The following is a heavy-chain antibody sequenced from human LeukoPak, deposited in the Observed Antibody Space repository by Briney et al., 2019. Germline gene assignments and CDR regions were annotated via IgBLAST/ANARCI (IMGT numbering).Heavy chain of an antibody. V-gene: IGHV3-74*01. Sequence: GGSLRLSCAASGFTFSNFWMHWVRQAPGKGLVWVALIYGDGSFTRYADSVKGRFTISRDNAKNTVYLQMNSLRAEDTAVYYCARAQSGFWSGYCFDYWGQGTLVTVSS. CDR2: IYGDGSFT. CDR1: GFTFSNFW. D-gene: IGHD3-3*01. J-gene: IGHJ4*02. CDR3: ARAQSGFWSGYCFDY.